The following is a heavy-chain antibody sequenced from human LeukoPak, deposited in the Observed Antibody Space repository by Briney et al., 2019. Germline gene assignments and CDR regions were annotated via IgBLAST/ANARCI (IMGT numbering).Heavy chain of an antibody. CDR2: IHYSGST. CDR3: ARGYSSGWLDY. CDR1: GGSISSYY. J-gene: IGHJ4*02. Sequence: SETLSLTCTVSGGSISSYYWSWIRQPPGKGLEWIGYIHYSGSTNYNPSLKSRVTISVDTSKNQFSLKLSSVTAADTAVYYCARGYSSGWLDYWGQGTLVTVSS. D-gene: IGHD6-19*01. V-gene: IGHV4-59*01.